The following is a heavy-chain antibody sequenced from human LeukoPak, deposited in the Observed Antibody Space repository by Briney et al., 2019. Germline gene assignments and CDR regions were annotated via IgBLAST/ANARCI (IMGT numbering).Heavy chain of an antibody. V-gene: IGHV4-31*03. CDR1: GGSISSGGYY. CDR3: ARDHGVRSYYDSSGLDY. CDR2: IYYSGST. J-gene: IGHJ4*02. Sequence: SETLSLTCTVSGGSISSGGYYWSWIRQHPGKGLEWIGYIYYSGSTYYNPSLKSRVTISVDTSKNQFSLKLSSVTAADTAVYYCARDHGVRSYYDSSGLDYWGQGTLVTVSS. D-gene: IGHD3-22*01.